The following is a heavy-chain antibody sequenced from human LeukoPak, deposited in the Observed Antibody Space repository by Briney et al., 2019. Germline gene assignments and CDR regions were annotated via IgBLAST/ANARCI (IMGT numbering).Heavy chain of an antibody. J-gene: IGHJ4*02. V-gene: IGHV4-61*02. CDR1: GGSIGSATYY. D-gene: IGHD6-13*01. Sequence: SETLSLTCTVSGGSIGSATYYWSWVRQPAGKGLEWIGRFYTSGSTTYSPSLKSRVTISVDTSKNQFSLQLNSVTPEDTAVYYCARVGLAAAGSGYFDYWGQGTLVTVSS. CDR2: FYTSGST. CDR3: ARVGLAAAGSGYFDY.